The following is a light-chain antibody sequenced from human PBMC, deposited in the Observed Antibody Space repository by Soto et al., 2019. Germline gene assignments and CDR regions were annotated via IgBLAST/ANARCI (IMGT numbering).Light chain of an antibody. V-gene: IGKV3-20*01. CDR3: QQYGSSPIT. J-gene: IGKJ5*01. CDR2: GAS. CDR1: QSVSSSY. Sequence: EIVLTQYTATLSLSPGEGATLSCRASQSVSSSYLAWYQQKPGQAPRLLIYGASSRATGIPDRFSGSGSGTDFTLTISRLEPEDFAVYYCQQYGSSPITFGQGTLLEIK.